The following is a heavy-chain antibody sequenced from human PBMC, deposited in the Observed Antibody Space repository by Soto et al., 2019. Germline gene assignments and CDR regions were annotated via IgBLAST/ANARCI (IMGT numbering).Heavy chain of an antibody. CDR2: IYHSGST. Sequence: QVQLQESGPGLVKPSGTLSLTCAVSSGSISSSNWWSWVRQPPGKGLEGIGAIYHSGSTNYNPSLNSRVTISVDKSKNQFSLKLSSVTAADTAVYYCARASEYIWGSHRPVIYYFDYWGQGTLVTVSS. CDR3: ARASEYIWGSHRPVIYYFDY. V-gene: IGHV4-4*02. D-gene: IGHD3-16*01. J-gene: IGHJ4*02. CDR1: SGSISSSNW.